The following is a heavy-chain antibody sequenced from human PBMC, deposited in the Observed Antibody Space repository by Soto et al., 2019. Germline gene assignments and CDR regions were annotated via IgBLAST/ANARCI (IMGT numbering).Heavy chain of an antibody. CDR2: INPSGGST. Sequence: ASLKVSCKASGYTFTSYYMHWVRQAPGQGLEWMGIINPSGGSTSYAQKFQGRVTMTRDTSTSTVYMELSSLRSEDTAVYYCARDYRDCISTSCRDYYYYGMDVWGQGTTVTVSS. CDR3: ARDYRDCISTSCRDYYYYGMDV. V-gene: IGHV1-46*01. CDR1: GYTFTSYY. D-gene: IGHD2-2*01. J-gene: IGHJ6*02.